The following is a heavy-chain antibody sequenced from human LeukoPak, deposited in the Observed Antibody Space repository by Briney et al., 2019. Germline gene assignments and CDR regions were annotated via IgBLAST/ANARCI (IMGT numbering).Heavy chain of an antibody. CDR3: ASEGRDDYSYGMDV. V-gene: IGHV3-74*01. CDR1: GFTFSSYW. Sequence: GGSLRLSCAASGFTFSSYWMHWVRHAPGKGLVWVSRINSDGSSTSYADSVKGRFTISRDNAKNTLYLQMNSLRAEDTAVYYCASEGRDDYSYGMDVWGQGTTVTVSS. CDR2: INSDGSST. D-gene: IGHD5-24*01. J-gene: IGHJ6*02.